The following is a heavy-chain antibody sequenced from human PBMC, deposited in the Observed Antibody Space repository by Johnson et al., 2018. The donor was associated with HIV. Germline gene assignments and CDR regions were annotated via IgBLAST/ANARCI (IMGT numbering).Heavy chain of an antibody. CDR2: IRYDGSNK. CDR1: GFTFSSYG. V-gene: IGHV3-30*02. D-gene: IGHD1-1*01. CDR3: ATDLRTTGAFDI. Sequence: QVQLVESGGGVVQPGGSLRLSCAASGFTFSSYGIHWVRQAPGKGLEWVAFIRYDGSNKYYADSVKGRFTISRENSKNTLYLQMNSLRPEDTALYYCATDLRTTGAFDIWGQGTMVTVSS. J-gene: IGHJ3*02.